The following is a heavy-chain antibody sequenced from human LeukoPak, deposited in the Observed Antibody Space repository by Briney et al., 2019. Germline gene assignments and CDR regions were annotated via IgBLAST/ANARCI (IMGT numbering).Heavy chain of an antibody. CDR1: GFTFSSYA. J-gene: IGHJ4*02. CDR2: ISGSGGST. CDR3: AKDPPFISMIRGVIYFDY. D-gene: IGHD3-10*01. Sequence: GGSLRLSCAASGFTFSSYAMSWVRQAPGKGLERVSAISGSGGSTYYADSVKGRFTISRDNSKNTLNLQMNSLRAEDTAVYYCAKDPPFISMIRGVIYFDYWGQGTLVTVSS. V-gene: IGHV3-23*01.